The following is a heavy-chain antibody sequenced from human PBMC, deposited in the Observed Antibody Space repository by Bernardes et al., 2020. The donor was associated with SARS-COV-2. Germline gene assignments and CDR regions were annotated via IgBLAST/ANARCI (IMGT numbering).Heavy chain of an antibody. D-gene: IGHD5-18*01. J-gene: IGHJ4*02. CDR1: GYSFTSYD. CDR3: ARRTTDTHFGS. Sequence: ASVKVSCKASGYSFTSYDINWVRQATGQGLEWTGWIKPNSGDTAYAQKFQDRVTMTRDTSIGTAYMELSSLRSEDTAVYYCARRTTDTHFGSWGQGTLVTVSS. V-gene: IGHV1-8*01. CDR2: IKPNSGDT.